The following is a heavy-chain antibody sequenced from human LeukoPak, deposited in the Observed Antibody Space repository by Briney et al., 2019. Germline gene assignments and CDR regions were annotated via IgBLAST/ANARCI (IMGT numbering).Heavy chain of an antibody. CDR3: AKDIGGKLGFDF. CDR2: ISSSRSST. Sequence: PGGSLVLSRPYSGLTFSIDAMNWVCQSPGKGLEWVSGISSSRSSTYYADSVKGRFPNSRDNSNDTLYLQMNRLRAEDTAVYYCAKDIGGKLGFDFWGEGTLVTVSS. J-gene: IGHJ4*02. D-gene: IGHD4-23*01. V-gene: IGHV3-23*01. CDR1: GLTFSIDA.